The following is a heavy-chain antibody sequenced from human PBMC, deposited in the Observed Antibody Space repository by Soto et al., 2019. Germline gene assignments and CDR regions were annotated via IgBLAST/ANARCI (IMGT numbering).Heavy chain of an antibody. CDR2: ISTYNGNT. Sequence: ASVKVSCKASGYTFTNYGINWVRQAPGQGLEWMGWISTYNGNTGYAQKFQGRVTMTRNTSISTAYMELSSLRSEDTAVYYCARERTYFGDYWGQGTLVTVSS. CDR1: GYTFTNYG. CDR3: ARERTYFGDY. D-gene: IGHD3-9*01. V-gene: IGHV1-8*02. J-gene: IGHJ4*02.